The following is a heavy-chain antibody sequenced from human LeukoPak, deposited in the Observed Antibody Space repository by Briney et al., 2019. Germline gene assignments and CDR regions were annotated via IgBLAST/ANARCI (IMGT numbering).Heavy chain of an antibody. Sequence: SVKVSCKASGGTFISYTISWVRQAPGQGLEWMGRIIPILGIANYAQKFQGRVTITADKSTSTAYMELSSLRSEDTAVYYCARGSFPDVGALLFDYWGQGTLVTVSS. CDR2: IIPILGIA. CDR1: GGTFISYT. V-gene: IGHV1-69*02. D-gene: IGHD1-26*01. CDR3: ARGSFPDVGALLFDY. J-gene: IGHJ4*02.